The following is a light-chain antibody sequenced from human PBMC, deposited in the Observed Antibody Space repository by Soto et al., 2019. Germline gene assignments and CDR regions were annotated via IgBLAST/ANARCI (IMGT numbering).Light chain of an antibody. Sequence: EIVLTQSPGILYLSPGDRATLSCRASQTISSGFLAWYQQKVGQAPRLLIYDASNRATGVPDRFSGSGSGTDFSFTVTSLQSEDFAVYYCQQYDQWPITFGQGTRLEIK. J-gene: IGKJ5*01. CDR2: DAS. V-gene: IGKV3-20*01. CDR3: QQYDQWPIT. CDR1: QTISSGF.